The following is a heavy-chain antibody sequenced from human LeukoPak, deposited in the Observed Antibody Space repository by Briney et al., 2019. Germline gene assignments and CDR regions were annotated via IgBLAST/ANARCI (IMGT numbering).Heavy chain of an antibody. CDR3: ARDLRGLATTGHPTCMDV. V-gene: IGHV1-2*02. Sequence: GASVKVSCKASGYIFSDYYLYWVRQAPGQGLELMGWINPNSGDTNYAQKFQGRVTMTRDSSISTAYMDLSRLRSDDTGVYYCARDLRGLATTGHPTCMDVWGQGTTVTVSS. CDR2: INPNSGDT. CDR1: GYIFSDYY. J-gene: IGHJ6*02. D-gene: IGHD3-10*01.